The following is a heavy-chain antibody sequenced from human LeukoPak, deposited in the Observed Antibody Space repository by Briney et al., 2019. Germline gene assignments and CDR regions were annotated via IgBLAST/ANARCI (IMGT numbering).Heavy chain of an antibody. D-gene: IGHD2-15*01. J-gene: IGHJ6*03. CDR2: IYYGGST. CDR1: GYPISNHNF. CDR3: ARGYCSGGSCYSYYYYNYMDV. Sequence: PSETLSLTCTVSGYPISNHNFWGWIRPPPGKGLEWIGSIYYGGSTYYNPSLKSRVTISVDTSKNQFSLKLSSVTAADTAVYYCARGYCSGGSCYSYYYYNYMDVWGKGTTVTVS. V-gene: IGHV4-38-2*02.